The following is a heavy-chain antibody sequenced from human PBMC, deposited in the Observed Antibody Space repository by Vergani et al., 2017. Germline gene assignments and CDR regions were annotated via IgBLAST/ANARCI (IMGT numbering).Heavy chain of an antibody. J-gene: IGHJ3*02. CDR2: IYYSGST. CDR1: GGSISSYY. D-gene: IGHD6-6*01. V-gene: IGHV4-59*01. Sequence: QVQLQESGPGLVKPSETLSLTCTVSGGSISSYYWSWIRQPPGKGLEWIGYIYYSGSTNYNPSLKSRVTISVDTSKNQFSLKLSSVTAADTAVYYCARARIAARPEDAFDSWGQGTMVTVSS. CDR3: ARARIAARPEDAFDS.